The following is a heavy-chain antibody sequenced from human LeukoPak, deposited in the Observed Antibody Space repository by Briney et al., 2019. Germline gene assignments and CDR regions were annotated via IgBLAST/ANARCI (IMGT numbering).Heavy chain of an antibody. CDR1: GGSISSYY. CDR2: IYYSGST. Sequence: PSETLSLTCTVSGGSISSYYWSWIRQPPGKGLEWIGYIYYSGSTNYNPSLKSRVTISVDTSKNQFSLKLSSVTAADTAVYYCARDRSRGSSWCPDSYYYYGMDVWGKGTTVTVSS. D-gene: IGHD6-13*01. CDR3: ARDRSRGSSWCPDSYYYYGMDV. J-gene: IGHJ6*04. V-gene: IGHV4-59*01.